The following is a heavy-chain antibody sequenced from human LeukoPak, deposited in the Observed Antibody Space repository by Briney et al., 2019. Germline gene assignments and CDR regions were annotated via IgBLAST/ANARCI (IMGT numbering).Heavy chain of an antibody. D-gene: IGHD6-6*01. Sequence: GGSLRLSCAASGFTFSSYWMHWVRQAPGKGLVWVSRINSDGSRTSYADSVKGRFTISRDNAKNTLYLQMNSLRAEDTAVYYCARDGAGSSLYIDVWGKGTTVTVSS. CDR1: GFTFSSYW. CDR2: INSDGSRT. V-gene: IGHV3-74*01. CDR3: ARDGAGSSLYIDV. J-gene: IGHJ6*03.